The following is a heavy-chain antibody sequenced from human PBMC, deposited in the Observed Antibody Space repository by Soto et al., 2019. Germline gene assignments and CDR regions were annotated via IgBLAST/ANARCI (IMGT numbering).Heavy chain of an antibody. V-gene: IGHV3-53*01. D-gene: IGHD3-22*01. CDR1: GFTVSSNY. CDR2: IYSGGST. J-gene: IGHJ4*02. CDR3: ARNYYDSGGGFDY. Sequence: GGSLRLSCAASGFTVSSNYMSWVRQAPGKGLEWVSVIYSGGSTYYADSVKGRFTISRDNSKNTLYLQMNSLRAEDTAVYYCARNYYDSGGGFDYWGQGTLVTVSS.